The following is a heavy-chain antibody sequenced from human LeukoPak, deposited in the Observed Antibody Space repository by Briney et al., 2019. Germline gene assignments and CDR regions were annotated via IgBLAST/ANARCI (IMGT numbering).Heavy chain of an antibody. CDR2: ITSDGSST. D-gene: IGHD3-16*01. V-gene: IGHV3-74*01. CDR1: GFTFRNYW. J-gene: IGHJ3*02. CDR3: ARDYAVGESFDI. Sequence: PGGYLRLSCAASGFTFRNYWMHWVRQAPGEGLVWVSRITSDGSSTSHADSVKGRFTISRDNAKNTLYLQMNSLRAEDTAVYYRARDYAVGESFDIWGQGTLVTVSA.